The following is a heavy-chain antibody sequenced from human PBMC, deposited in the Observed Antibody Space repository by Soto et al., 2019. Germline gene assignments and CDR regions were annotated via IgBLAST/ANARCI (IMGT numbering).Heavy chain of an antibody. CDR1: GFTFSSYA. CDR3: ARDLYSSSPGY. J-gene: IGHJ4*02. V-gene: IGHV3-30-3*01. CDR2: ISYDGSNK. Sequence: GGSLRLSCAASGFTFSSYAMHWVRQAPGKGLEWVAVISYDGSNKYYADSVKGRFTISRDNSKNTLYLQMNSLRAEDTAVYYCARDLYSSSPGYWGQGTLVTVSS. D-gene: IGHD6-13*01.